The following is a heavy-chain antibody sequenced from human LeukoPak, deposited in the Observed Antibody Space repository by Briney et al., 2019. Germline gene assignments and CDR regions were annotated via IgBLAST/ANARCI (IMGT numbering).Heavy chain of an antibody. D-gene: IGHD3-22*01. CDR2: IYSGGST. Sequence: PGGSLRLSCAASGFTVSSNYMSWVRQAPGKGLEWVSVIYSGGSTYYADSVKGRFTISRDNSKNTLYLQMNSLRAEDTAVYYCAREAVDSSGYYPFDYWGQGTLLTVSS. J-gene: IGHJ4*02. CDR3: AREAVDSSGYYPFDY. CDR1: GFTVSSNY. V-gene: IGHV3-53*01.